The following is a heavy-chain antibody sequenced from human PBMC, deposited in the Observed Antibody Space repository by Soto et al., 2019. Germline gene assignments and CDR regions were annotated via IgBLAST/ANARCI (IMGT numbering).Heavy chain of an antibody. J-gene: IGHJ4*02. V-gene: IGHV5-51*01. CDR2: FYLGESDT. CDR3: ARIAAAGTLLAVAGTHNYHVDY. Sequence: PGEALKISCNGSGYSFTSYWIGLVRQMPGKGLGLVGIFYLGESDTRYSPSCQGQVTILANKSISTDYLQYSSLKASDTAMYYCARIAAAGTLLAVAGTHNYHVDYWGQGTLVTVSS. CDR1: GYSFTSYW. D-gene: IGHD6-13*01.